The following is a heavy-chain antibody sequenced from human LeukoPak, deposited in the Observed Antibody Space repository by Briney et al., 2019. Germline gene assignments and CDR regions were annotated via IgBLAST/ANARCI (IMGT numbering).Heavy chain of an antibody. Sequence: SETLSLTCAVYGGSFSGHYWSWIRQSPGKGLEWLGEINHSGDAKYNPSLKSRVTISVDKSKNQFSLRLSSVTAADTAVYFCARDPYCTGGSCYHRFDYWGQGALVTVSS. CDR3: ARDPYCTGGSCYHRFDY. CDR1: GGSFSGHY. CDR2: INHSGDA. V-gene: IGHV4-34*01. D-gene: IGHD2-15*01. J-gene: IGHJ4*02.